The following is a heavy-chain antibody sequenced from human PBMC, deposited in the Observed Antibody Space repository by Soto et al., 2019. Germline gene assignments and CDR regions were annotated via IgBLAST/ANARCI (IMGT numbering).Heavy chain of an antibody. CDR2: IRSKRDGETT. Sequence: PGGSLRLSCTVSGFTFSDAWLNWVRQAPGKGLEWVGRIRSKRDGETTDYAAPVKGRFTISRDDSKNTMFLQMSSLKTEDTAVYYCTPKLYCVNGQCYFLDDEYFQQWGQGTLVTVSS. CDR3: TPKLYCVNGQCYFLDDEYFQQ. D-gene: IGHD2-21*01. J-gene: IGHJ1*01. V-gene: IGHV3-15*07. CDR1: GFTFSDAW.